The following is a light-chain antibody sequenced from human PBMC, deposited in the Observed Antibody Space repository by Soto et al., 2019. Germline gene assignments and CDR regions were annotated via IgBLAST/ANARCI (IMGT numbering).Light chain of an antibody. Sequence: QSVLTQSPSVSEAPGQRVTISCSGSSSNIGRSAVSWYQQVPGKAPRLLVYYDDLLPSGVSDRFSGSKSGTSASLAISGLQSEDEADYYCAAWDGGLRGYVFGTGTKLTVL. CDR1: SSNIGRSA. CDR2: YDD. J-gene: IGLJ1*01. CDR3: AAWDGGLRGYV. V-gene: IGLV1-36*01.